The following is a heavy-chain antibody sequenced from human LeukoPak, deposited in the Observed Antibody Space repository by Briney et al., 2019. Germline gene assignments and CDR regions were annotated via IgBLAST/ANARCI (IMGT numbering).Heavy chain of an antibody. CDR2: ISYDGSNE. V-gene: IGHV3-30*04. J-gene: IGHJ4*02. Sequence: GGSLRLSCAASGFTLSSYAMHWVRQAPGKGLEWVAVISYDGSNEYYADSVKGRFTISRDNAKNSLYLQMNSLRAEDTAVYYCARDPQRALYYYDSSGYYDYWGQGTLVTVSS. D-gene: IGHD3-22*01. CDR1: GFTLSSYA. CDR3: ARDPQRALYYYDSSGYYDY.